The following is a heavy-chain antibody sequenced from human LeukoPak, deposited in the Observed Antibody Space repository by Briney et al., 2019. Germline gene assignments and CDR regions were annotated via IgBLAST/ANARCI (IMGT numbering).Heavy chain of an antibody. J-gene: IGHJ4*02. CDR3: ARDYSSGLDY. Sequence: GGSLRLSCATSGLTFSSSEMNWVRQAPGKGLEWVSYISSSTTTIHYADSVKGRFTTSRDNANNSLYLQMNSLRAEDTAVYYCARDYSSGLDYWGQGTLVTVSS. D-gene: IGHD6-19*01. CDR1: GLTFSSSE. V-gene: IGHV3-48*03. CDR2: ISSSTTTI.